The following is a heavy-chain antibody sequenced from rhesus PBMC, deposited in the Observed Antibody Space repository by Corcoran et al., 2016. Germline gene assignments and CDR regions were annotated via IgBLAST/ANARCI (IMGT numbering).Heavy chain of an antibody. J-gene: IGHJ4*01. CDR3: ARDPLGYSGSYYDY. V-gene: IGHV4-80*01. Sequence: QVQLQESGPGLVKPSETLSLTCAVSGASITPSWWSWTRQPPGQGLEWIGEINGNSGSTYYNPSLKSRVTISKDASKNQVSLNLNSVTAADTAVYYCARDPLGYSGSYYDYWGQGVLVTVSS. D-gene: IGHD3-16*01. CDR1: GASITPSW. CDR2: INGNSGST.